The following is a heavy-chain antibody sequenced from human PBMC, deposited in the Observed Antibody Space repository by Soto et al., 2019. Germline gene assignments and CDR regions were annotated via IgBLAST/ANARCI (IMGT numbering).Heavy chain of an antibody. J-gene: IGHJ2*01. V-gene: IGHV1-69*13. Sequence: SVKVTSEACRGRFDSKARWWLRQEPGQGLEWMGGIIPIFGTANYAQKFQGRVTITADESTSTAYMELSSLRSEDTSVYFCARDGVGALYPCLDLWGRGTLVTVSS. CDR1: RGRFDSKA. CDR3: ARDGVGALYPCLDL. CDR2: IIPIFGTA. D-gene: IGHD1-26*01.